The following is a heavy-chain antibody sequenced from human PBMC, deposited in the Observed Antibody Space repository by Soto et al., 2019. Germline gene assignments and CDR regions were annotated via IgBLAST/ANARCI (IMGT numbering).Heavy chain of an antibody. V-gene: IGHV4-59*01. CDR1: GGSISSYC. Sequence: SETLSLTCTVSGGSISSYCWSWIRQPPGKGLGWIGYIYYSGSTNYNPYLKSRVTISVDTSKNQFSLKLRSVTDADTAVYYRPGVVAQPYDFWSGYLGKDGLDGWGQGSTVTV. CDR3: PGVVAQPYDFWSGYLGKDGLDG. CDR2: IYYSGST. D-gene: IGHD3-3*01. J-gene: IGHJ6*02.